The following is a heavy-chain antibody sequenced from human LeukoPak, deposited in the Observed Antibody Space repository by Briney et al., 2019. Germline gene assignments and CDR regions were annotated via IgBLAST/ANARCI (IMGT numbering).Heavy chain of an antibody. Sequence: ASVKVSCKASGYTFTSYDINWVRPATGQGLGWVGWMNPNSGNTGFAQKFQGRVTMTRSTSITTAYMELRSLRSEDTAVYYCAMGSAFDYWGQGTLVTVSS. CDR1: GYTFTSYD. D-gene: IGHD1-26*01. CDR3: AMGSAFDY. CDR2: MNPNSGNT. V-gene: IGHV1-8*01. J-gene: IGHJ4*02.